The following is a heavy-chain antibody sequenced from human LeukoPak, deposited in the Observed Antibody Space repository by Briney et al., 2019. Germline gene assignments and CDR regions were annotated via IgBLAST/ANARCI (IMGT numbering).Heavy chain of an antibody. D-gene: IGHD1-20*01. J-gene: IGHJ4*02. CDR2: ISGTGVGT. V-gene: IGHV3-23*01. Sequence: GGSLRLSCAASGFTFRNSAMSWVRQAPGKGLEWVSTISGTGVGTFYADSVKGRLTISRDNPKNTLYLQVNSLRAEDKAVYYCAKNNWNDMPFVDYWGQGTLVTVSS. CDR3: AKNNWNDMPFVDY. CDR1: GFTFRNSA.